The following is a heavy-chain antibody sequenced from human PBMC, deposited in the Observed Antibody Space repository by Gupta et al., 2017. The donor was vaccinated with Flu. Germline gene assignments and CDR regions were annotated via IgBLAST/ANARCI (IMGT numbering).Heavy chain of an antibody. CDR3: ARNRGGEQVDY. CDR1: GFTFSDSW. Sequence: EVQLVESGGGLVQPGGSLRLSCAASGFTFSDSWMNWVRQAPGKGLEWVANRNQDGSTKNYVDSLKGRFTVSRDNAKNSLYLQMASLRAEDTAVYFCARNRGGEQVDYWGQGTLVTVSS. D-gene: IGHD3-10*01. J-gene: IGHJ4*02. CDR2: RNQDGSTK. V-gene: IGHV3-7*01.